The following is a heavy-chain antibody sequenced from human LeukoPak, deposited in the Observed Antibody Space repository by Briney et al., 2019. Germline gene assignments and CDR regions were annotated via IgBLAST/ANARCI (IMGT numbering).Heavy chain of an antibody. V-gene: IGHV3-23*01. Sequence: GGSLRLSCAASGFTFSSYAMSWVRQAPGKGLEWVSAISGSGGSTYYADSVKGRLTISRDNSKNTLYLQMNSLRAEDTAVYYCAKDYYGSGSYSIGSFDYWGQGTLVTVSS. J-gene: IGHJ4*02. CDR2: ISGSGGST. D-gene: IGHD3-10*01. CDR3: AKDYYGSGSYSIGSFDY. CDR1: GFTFSSYA.